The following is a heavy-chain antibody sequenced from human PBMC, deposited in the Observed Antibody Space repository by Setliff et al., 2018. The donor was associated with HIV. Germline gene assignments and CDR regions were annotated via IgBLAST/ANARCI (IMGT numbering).Heavy chain of an antibody. D-gene: IGHD2-15*01. CDR3: ARVPLYCSGGKCFSISAFHI. CDR1: GGSISSYY. CDR2: IYASGST. Sequence: SETLSLTCTVSGGSISSYYWSWIRRPAGKGLEWIGRIYASGSTNYNPSLKSRVTMSVDTSKNQFSLKLSSVTAADTAVYYCARVPLYCSGGKCFSISAFHIWGQGTTVTVSS. V-gene: IGHV4-4*07. J-gene: IGHJ3*02.